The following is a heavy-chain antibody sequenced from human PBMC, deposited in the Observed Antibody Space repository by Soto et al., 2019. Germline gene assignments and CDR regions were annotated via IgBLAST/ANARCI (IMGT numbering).Heavy chain of an antibody. Sequence: SETLSLTCTVSGGSISSYYWSWIRQPPGKGLEWIGYIYYSGSTNYNPSLKSRVTISVDTSKNQFSLKLSSVTAADTAVYYCARVRLYCSGGSCQAFYFDYWGQGTLVTVSS. J-gene: IGHJ4*02. CDR3: ARVRLYCSGGSCQAFYFDY. V-gene: IGHV4-59*01. CDR2: IYYSGST. CDR1: GGSISSYY. D-gene: IGHD2-15*01.